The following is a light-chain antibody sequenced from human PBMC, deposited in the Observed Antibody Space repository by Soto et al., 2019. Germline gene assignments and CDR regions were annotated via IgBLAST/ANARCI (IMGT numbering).Light chain of an antibody. CDR3: QQVNNYPVT. J-gene: IGKJ4*01. Sequence: DVQLTQSPSFLAASVGDRLTITCRASQDIKRFLAWYHQKPGKAPKLLIYTISTLQSGVPSRFSGSGSGTECTLTISSLQPDDFATYYCQQVNNYPVTFGGGNKVEI. CDR2: TIS. V-gene: IGKV1-9*01. CDR1: QDIKRF.